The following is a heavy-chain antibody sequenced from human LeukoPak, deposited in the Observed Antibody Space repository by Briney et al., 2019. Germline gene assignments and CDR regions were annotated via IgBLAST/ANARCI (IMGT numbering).Heavy chain of an antibody. CDR1: GFTFSSYS. D-gene: IGHD3-10*01. CDR3: ARALGPFITMVRGVIIDYYGMDV. J-gene: IGHJ6*02. V-gene: IGHV3-21*01. Sequence: GSLRLSCAASGFTFSSYSMNWVRQAPGKGLEWVSSISSSSSYIYYADSVKGRFTISRDNAKNSLYLQMNSLRAEDTAVYYCARALGPFITMVRGVIIDYYGMDVWGQGTTVTVSS. CDR2: ISSSSSYI.